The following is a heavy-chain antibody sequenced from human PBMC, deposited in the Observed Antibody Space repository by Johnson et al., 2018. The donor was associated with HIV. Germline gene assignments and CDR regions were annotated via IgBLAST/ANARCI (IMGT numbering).Heavy chain of an antibody. Sequence: VQLVESGGGVVQPGRSLRLSCAASGFTFSSYAMHWVRQAPGKGLEWLSYITSSGSTLYYADSVKGRFTISRDNSKNTLYLQMNSLRSEDTAVYYCAKGIVVGVRAFDIWGQGTMVTVSS. V-gene: IGHV3-48*01. CDR2: ITSSGSTL. CDR1: GFTFSSYA. J-gene: IGHJ3*02. D-gene: IGHD3-22*01. CDR3: AKGIVVGVRAFDI.